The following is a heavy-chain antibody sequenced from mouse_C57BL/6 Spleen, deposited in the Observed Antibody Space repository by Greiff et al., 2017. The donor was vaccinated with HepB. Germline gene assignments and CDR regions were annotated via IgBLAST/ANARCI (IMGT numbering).Heavy chain of an antibody. D-gene: IGHD1-1*01. V-gene: IGHV2-3*01. CDR3: AKERGITTVVPFAY. CDR1: GFSLTSYG. J-gene: IGHJ3*01. Sequence: VKLVESGPGLVAPSQSLSITCTVSGFSLTSYGVSWVRQPPGKGLEWLGVIWGDGSTNYHSALISRLSISKDNSKSQVFLKLNSLQTDDTATYYCAKERGITTVVPFAYWGQGTLVTVSA. CDR2: IWGDGST.